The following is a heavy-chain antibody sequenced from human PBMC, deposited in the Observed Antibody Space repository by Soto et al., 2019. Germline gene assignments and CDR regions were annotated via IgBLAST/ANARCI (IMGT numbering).Heavy chain of an antibody. V-gene: IGHV3-21*01. CDR3: ARGYCGGGGCYRRRDAFEV. CDR1: GFTFSSFH. Sequence: EVQLVESGGGLVMPGGSLRLSCAASGFTFSSFHMNWVRQAPGKGLEWVSSINPGSPHIYYRDSGKGRFTISRDDSKNSVYLQMTGLRTEDTALYYCARGYCGGGGCYRRRDAFEVWGQGTMVTVSS. D-gene: IGHD2-15*01. J-gene: IGHJ3*01. CDR2: INPGSPHI.